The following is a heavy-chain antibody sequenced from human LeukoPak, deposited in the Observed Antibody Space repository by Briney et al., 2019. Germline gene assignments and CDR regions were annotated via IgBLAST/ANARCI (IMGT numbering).Heavy chain of an antibody. J-gene: IGHJ3*02. CDR1: GYTFTSYY. D-gene: IGHD1-26*01. CDR3: ASFRTIVGVSRSAFDI. V-gene: IGHV1-46*01. Sequence: GASVKVSCKASGYTFTSYYMHWVRQAPGQGLEWMGIINPSGGSTSYAQKFQGRVTMTRDMSTSTVYMELSSLRSEDTAVYYCASFRTIVGVSRSAFDIWGQGTMVTVSS. CDR2: INPSGGST.